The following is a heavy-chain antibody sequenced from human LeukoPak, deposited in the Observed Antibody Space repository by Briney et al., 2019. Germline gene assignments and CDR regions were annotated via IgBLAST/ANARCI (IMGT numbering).Heavy chain of an antibody. D-gene: IGHD4-17*01. V-gene: IGHV3-30-3*01. J-gene: IGHJ4*02. CDR3: TRDRTTLTKASFAY. CDR2: ILSDGSNK. CDR1: GFTFSTYA. Sequence: PGGSLRLSCAASGFTFSTYAMHWVRQAPGKGLEWVAVILSDGSNKYYADSVKGRFTISGDNSRNTLYLQMNSLRTDDTAVYYCTRDRTTLTKASFAYWGQGTLVTVSS.